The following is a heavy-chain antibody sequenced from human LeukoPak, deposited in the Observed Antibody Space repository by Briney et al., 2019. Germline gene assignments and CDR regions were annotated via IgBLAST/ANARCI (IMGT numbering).Heavy chain of an antibody. Sequence: SETQSLTCTVSGGSISSHYWSWIRQSPGKGLEWIGYIYYSGSTNYNPSLKSRVTISVDTSKNQFSLKLSSVTAADTAVYYCARERDAHDKVYYYYMDVWGKGTTVTVSS. D-gene: IGHD1-1*01. V-gene: IGHV4-59*11. J-gene: IGHJ6*03. CDR3: ARERDAHDKVYYYYMDV. CDR2: IYYSGST. CDR1: GGSISSHY.